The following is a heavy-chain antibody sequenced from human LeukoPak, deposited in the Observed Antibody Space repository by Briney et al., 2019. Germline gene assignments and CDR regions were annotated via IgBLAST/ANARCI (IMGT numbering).Heavy chain of an antibody. D-gene: IGHD3-3*01. Sequence: GGSLRLSCAASGFTFSSYAMHWVRQAPGKGLEWVAVISYDGSNKYYADSVKGRFTISRDNSKNTLYLQMNSLRAEDTAVYYCAKVGTYDFWSGNYMDVWGKGTTVTVSS. V-gene: IGHV3-30*04. CDR2: ISYDGSNK. CDR1: GFTFSSYA. J-gene: IGHJ6*03. CDR3: AKVGTYDFWSGNYMDV.